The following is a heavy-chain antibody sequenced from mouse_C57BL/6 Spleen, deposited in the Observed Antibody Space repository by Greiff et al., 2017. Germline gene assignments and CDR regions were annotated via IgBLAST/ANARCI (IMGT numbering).Heavy chain of an antibody. CDR2: ISNGGGST. CDR3: AILDDYGGNYAMDY. Sequence: EVQLVESGGGLVQPGGSLKLSCAASGFTFSDYYMYWVRQTPEKRLEWVAYISNGGGSTYYPDTVKGRFTISRDNAKNTLYLQMSRLKSEDTAMYYWAILDDYGGNYAMDYWGQGTSVTVSS. CDR1: GFTFSDYY. D-gene: IGHD2-4*01. J-gene: IGHJ4*01. V-gene: IGHV5-12*01.